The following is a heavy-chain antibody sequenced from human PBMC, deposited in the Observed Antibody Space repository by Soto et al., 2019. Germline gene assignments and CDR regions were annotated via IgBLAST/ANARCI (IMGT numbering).Heavy chain of an antibody. V-gene: IGHV3-30-3*01. CDR1: GFTFSSYA. CDR3: ARDIMEVGATWEYYFDY. D-gene: IGHD1-26*01. CDR2: ISYDGSNK. J-gene: IGHJ4*02. Sequence: QVQLVESGGGVVQPGRSLRLSCAASGFTFSSYAMHWVRQAPGKGLEWVAVISYDGSNKYYADSVKGRFTISRDNSKNSLYLQMNSLRDDVTAVYYCARDIMEVGATWEYYFDYWGQGPLVTVSS.